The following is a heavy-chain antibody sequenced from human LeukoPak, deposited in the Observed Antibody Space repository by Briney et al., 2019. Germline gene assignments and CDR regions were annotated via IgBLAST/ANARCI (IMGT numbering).Heavy chain of an antibody. Sequence: GGSLRLSCAAHGFTFSSFAMSWVRQAPGKGLEWVSVMYPGGSTHYADSVRGRFTISRDNSKNTVYLHMNSLRVDGTAVYYCARETFTIPFDYWGQGTLVTVSS. CDR1: GFTFSSFA. CDR2: MYPGGST. J-gene: IGHJ4*02. V-gene: IGHV3-53*01. CDR3: ARETFTIPFDY. D-gene: IGHD5-24*01.